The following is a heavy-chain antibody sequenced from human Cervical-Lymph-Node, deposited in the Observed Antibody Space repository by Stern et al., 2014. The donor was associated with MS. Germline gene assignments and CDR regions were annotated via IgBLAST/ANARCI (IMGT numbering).Heavy chain of an antibody. CDR1: GFTFSSYG. CDR3: ARETRGYCSGGSCYSYYYYGMDV. Sequence: VQLVESGGGVVQPGRSLRLSCAASGFTFSSYGMHWVRQAPGKGLERVAVIWYDGSNKYYADSVKGRFTISRDNSKNTLYLQMNSLRAEDTAVYYCARETRGYCSGGSCYSYYYYGMDVWGQGTTVTVSS. V-gene: IGHV3-33*01. J-gene: IGHJ6*02. D-gene: IGHD2-15*01. CDR2: IWYDGSNK.